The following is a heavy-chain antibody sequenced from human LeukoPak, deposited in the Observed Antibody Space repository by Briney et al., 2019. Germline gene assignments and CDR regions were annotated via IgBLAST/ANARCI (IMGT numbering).Heavy chain of an antibody. D-gene: IGHD5-24*01. J-gene: IGHJ5*02. CDR1: GYTFTGYY. CDR3: ARDSRDGYNSNWFDP. CDR2: INPNSGGT. Sequence: ASVKVSCKASGYTFTGYYMHWVRQAPGQGLEWMGWINPNSGGTNYAQKFQGRVTMTRDTSISTAYMELSRLRSDDTAVYYCARDSRDGYNSNWFDPWGQGTLVTVSS. V-gene: IGHV1-2*02.